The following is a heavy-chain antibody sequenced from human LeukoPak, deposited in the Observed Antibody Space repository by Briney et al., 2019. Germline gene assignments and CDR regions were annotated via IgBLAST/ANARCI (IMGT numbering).Heavy chain of an antibody. J-gene: IGHJ4*02. CDR3: ARDLDTAY. CDR2: MNPNSGNT. CDR1: GYTFTSYD. V-gene: IGHV1-8*01. D-gene: IGHD3-22*01. Sequence: ASVKVSCKASGYTFTSYDINWVRQATGQGLEWMGWMNPNSGNTNYAQKLQGRVTMSTDTSTSTAYMELRSLRSGDTAVYYCARDLDTAYWGQGTLVTVSS.